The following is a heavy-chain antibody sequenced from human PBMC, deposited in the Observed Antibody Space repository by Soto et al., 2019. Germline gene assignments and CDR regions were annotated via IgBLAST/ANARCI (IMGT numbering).Heavy chain of an antibody. D-gene: IGHD3-3*01. CDR1: GFTFSSYE. J-gene: IGHJ4*02. CDR3: ASLLRFLT. CDR2: ISSSGSTI. Sequence: PVGSLRPSCAASGFTFSSYEMNWVRQAPGKGLEWVSYISSSGSTIYYADSVKGRFTISRDNAKNSLYLQMNSLRPEDTAVYYCASLLRFLTWGQGTLVTVS. V-gene: IGHV3-48*03.